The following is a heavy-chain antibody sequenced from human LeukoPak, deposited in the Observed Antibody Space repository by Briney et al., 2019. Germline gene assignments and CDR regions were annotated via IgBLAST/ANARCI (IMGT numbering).Heavy chain of an antibody. CDR1: GDSISNTNSY. D-gene: IGHD6-13*01. Sequence: SETLSLTCSVSGDSISNTNSYWGWIRQSPGKGFEWIGTIYYTRTTYYNPSLESRVTMSLDTSKSQFSLKLTSVTAADTAVYYCARQGTLRAFRRAWYETAPPNWFGPWGQGTLVTVSS. CDR2: IYYTRTT. J-gene: IGHJ5*02. CDR3: ARQGTLRAFRRAWYETAPPNWFGP. V-gene: IGHV4-39*01.